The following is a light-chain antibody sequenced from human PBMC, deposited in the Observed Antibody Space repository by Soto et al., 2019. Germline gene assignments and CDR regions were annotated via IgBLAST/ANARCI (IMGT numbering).Light chain of an antibody. J-gene: IGKJ2*01. V-gene: IGKV1-5*01. Sequence: DIQMTQSPSTLSASVGDRVTITCRASQSISSWLAWYQQKPGKVPKLLIYGASSLESEIPSRLSDSGSGTEYTVAIDSLQADGFATYYCQQYSSSSPTVGQGTKLEIK. CDR3: QQYSSSSPT. CDR2: GAS. CDR1: QSISSW.